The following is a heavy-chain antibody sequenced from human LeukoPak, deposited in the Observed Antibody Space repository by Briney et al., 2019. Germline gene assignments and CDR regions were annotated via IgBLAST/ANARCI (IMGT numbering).Heavy chain of an antibody. CDR3: AKQDPYSSAWYP. D-gene: IGHD6-19*01. J-gene: IGHJ5*02. V-gene: IGHV3-21*04. CDR2: VSSSSSLI. Sequence: GGSLRLSCAASGFTFSTYSMSWVRQAPGKGLEWVSSVSSSSSLIFYADSLKGRFTISRDNSKNTLYLQMSSLRAEDTAVYYCAKQDPYSSAWYPWGQGTLVTVSS. CDR1: GFTFSTYS.